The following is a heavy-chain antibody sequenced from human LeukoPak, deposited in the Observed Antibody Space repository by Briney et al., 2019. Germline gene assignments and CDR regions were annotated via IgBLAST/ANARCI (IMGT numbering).Heavy chain of an antibody. V-gene: IGHV3-74*03. CDR2: IRTDGTIT. J-gene: IGHJ6*03. CDR3: AREGTGSYMDV. Sequence: GGSLRLSCAASGFTFSSYCMHWVRQAPGKGLVWVSRIRTDGTITTYADSVKGRFSISRDNAKNTLYLQVNSLRVEDTAVYYCAREGTGSYMDVWGKGTTVTVSS. D-gene: IGHD1/OR15-1a*01. CDR1: GFTFSSYC.